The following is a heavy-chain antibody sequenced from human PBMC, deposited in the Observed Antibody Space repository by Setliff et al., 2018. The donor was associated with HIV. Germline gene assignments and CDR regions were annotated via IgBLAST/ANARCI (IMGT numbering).Heavy chain of an antibody. CDR3: ARSRRYYDSSGYYPGAFDI. Sequence: SETLSLTCTVSGASISSYYWSWIRQPPGKGLEWIGYIYYSGSTNYNPSLKSRVTISVDTSKNQFSLKLSSETAADTAVYYCARSRRYYDSSGYYPGAFDIWGQGTVVTVSS. D-gene: IGHD3-22*01. CDR1: GASISSYY. V-gene: IGHV4-59*08. CDR2: IYYSGST. J-gene: IGHJ3*02.